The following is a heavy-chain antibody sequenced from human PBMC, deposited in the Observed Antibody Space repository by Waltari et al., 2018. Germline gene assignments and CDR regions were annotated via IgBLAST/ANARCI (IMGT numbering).Heavy chain of an antibody. CDR1: GGAFGSYA. Sequence: QVQLVQSGAGVKKPGSSVKVSCKASGGAFGSYAITWVRQAPGHGLEWVGGMIPIYGTPNFAQKFQGRVTFTADESTTTAYMELTSLKSEDTAIYYCARRNLGYAFDIWGQGTLVTVSS. V-gene: IGHV1-69*12. J-gene: IGHJ3*02. D-gene: IGHD1-26*01. CDR3: ARRNLGYAFDI. CDR2: MIPIYGTP.